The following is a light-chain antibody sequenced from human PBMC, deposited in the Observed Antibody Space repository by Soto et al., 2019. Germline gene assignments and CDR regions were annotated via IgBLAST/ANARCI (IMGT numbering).Light chain of an antibody. CDR3: SSYTSSSSYV. CDR1: SSDVGTYNS. V-gene: IGLV2-14*01. Sequence: QSALTQPASVSGSPGQSITISCTGTSSDVGTYNSVSWYQQYPGKAPKLMIHDVSNRPSGVSNRFSGSKSGNTASLTISRLQAEDEADYYCSSYTSSSSYVFGSGTKLTVL. J-gene: IGLJ1*01. CDR2: DVS.